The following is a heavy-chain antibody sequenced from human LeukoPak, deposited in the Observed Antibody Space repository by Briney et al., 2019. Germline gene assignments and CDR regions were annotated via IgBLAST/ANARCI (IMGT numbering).Heavy chain of an antibody. CDR3: ARQGYYYDSSGRTPPLGY. V-gene: IGHV4-39*01. Sequence: SETLSLTCTVSGGSISSSSHYWGWIRQPPGKGLEWIGSIYYSGSTYYNPSLKSRVTISVDTSKNQFSLKLSSVTAADTAVYYCARQGYYYDSSGRTPPLGYWGQGTLVTVSS. CDR2: IYYSGST. CDR1: GGSISSSSHY. D-gene: IGHD3-22*01. J-gene: IGHJ4*02.